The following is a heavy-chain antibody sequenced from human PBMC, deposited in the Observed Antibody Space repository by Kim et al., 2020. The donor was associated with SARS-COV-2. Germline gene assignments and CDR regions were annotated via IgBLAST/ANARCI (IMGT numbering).Heavy chain of an antibody. D-gene: IGHD2-2*02. CDR3: AKDLWIRAYCSSTSCYSLGVDY. CDR2: ISYDGSNK. V-gene: IGHV3-30*18. Sequence: GGSLRLSCAASGFTFSSYGMHWVRQAPGKGLEWVAVISYDGSNKYYADSVKGRFTISRDNSKNTLYLQMNSLRAEDTAVYYCAKDLWIRAYCSSTSCYSLGVDYWGQGTLVTVSS. J-gene: IGHJ4*02. CDR1: GFTFSSYG.